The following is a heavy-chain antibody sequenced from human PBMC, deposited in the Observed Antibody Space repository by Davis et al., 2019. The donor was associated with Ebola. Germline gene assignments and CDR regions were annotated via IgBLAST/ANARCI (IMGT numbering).Heavy chain of an antibody. Sequence: GGSLRLSCAASGFTFSTYNMHWVRQAPGKGLEWVAVISYDGSNKYYADSVKGRFTISRDNSKNTLYLQMNSLRAEDTAVYYCASATGDYWGQGTLVTVSS. J-gene: IGHJ4*02. V-gene: IGHV3-30*03. CDR2: ISYDGSNK. D-gene: IGHD7-27*01. CDR3: ASATGDY. CDR1: GFTFSTYN.